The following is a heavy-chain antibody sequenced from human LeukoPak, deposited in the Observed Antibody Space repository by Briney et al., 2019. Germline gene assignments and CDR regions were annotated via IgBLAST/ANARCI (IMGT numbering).Heavy chain of an antibody. CDR2: ISSSGSTI. V-gene: IGHV3-48*03. J-gene: IGHJ3*02. D-gene: IGHD3-22*01. CDR1: GFTFSSYA. CDR3: AGFDYYDSSGYYYGAFDI. Sequence: GGSLRLSCAASGFTFSSYAMSWVRQAPGKGLEWVSAISSSGSTIYYADSVKGRFTISRDNAKNSLYLQMNSLRAEDTAVYYCAGFDYYDSSGYYYGAFDIWGQGTMVTVSS.